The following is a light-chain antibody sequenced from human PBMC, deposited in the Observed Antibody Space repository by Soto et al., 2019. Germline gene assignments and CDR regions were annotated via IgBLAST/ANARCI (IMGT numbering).Light chain of an antibody. CDR1: ESLLHSDGKTY. CDR2: ELS. J-gene: IGKJ1*01. CDR3: MQSIQLRT. Sequence: DIVLTQXXLXLSVTXGQXXXISCRSTESLLHSDGKTYLYWYLQKPGQPPQLLIYELSNRFPGVPDRFSGSGSGTEFTLKFSRVEAEDVGVYYCMQSIQLRTFGQGTKV. V-gene: IGKV2D-29*01.